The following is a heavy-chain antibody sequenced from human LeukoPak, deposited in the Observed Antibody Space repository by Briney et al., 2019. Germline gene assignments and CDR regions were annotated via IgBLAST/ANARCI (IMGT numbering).Heavy chain of an antibody. J-gene: IGHJ4*02. CDR1: GFTFSSYA. CDR3: ARDRGVVRGVDY. D-gene: IGHD3-10*01. Sequence: GXXLRLSCAASGFTFSSYAMSWVRQAPGKGLEWVSAISGSGGSTYYADSVKGRFTISRDNYKNTLYLQMNSLTAEDTAVYYCARDRGVVRGVDYWGQGTLVTVSS. V-gene: IGHV3-23*01. CDR2: ISGSGGST.